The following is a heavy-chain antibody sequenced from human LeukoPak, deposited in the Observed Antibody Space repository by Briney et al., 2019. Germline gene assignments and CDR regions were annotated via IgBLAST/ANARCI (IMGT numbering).Heavy chain of an antibody. Sequence: PGGSLRLSCAASGFTFSSYAMTWVRQAPGKGLQWVSAVSGSGAHTYYADSVKGRFTISRDNSKNTLYLQMNSLRAEDTAVYYCAKGRSMVAPYDYWGQGTLVTVSS. D-gene: IGHD5-12*01. CDR2: VSGSGAHT. CDR1: GFTFSSYA. CDR3: AKGRSMVAPYDY. V-gene: IGHV3-23*01. J-gene: IGHJ4*02.